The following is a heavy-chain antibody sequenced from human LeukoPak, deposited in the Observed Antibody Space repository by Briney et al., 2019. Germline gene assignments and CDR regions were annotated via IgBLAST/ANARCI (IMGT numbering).Heavy chain of an antibody. V-gene: IGHV3-21*01. Sequence: TTGGSLRLSCAASRFTFSSYSMNWVRQAPGKGLEWVSSISSSSSYIYYADSVKGRFTISRDNAKNSLYLQMNSLRAEDTAVYYCAHGGDWVAFDIWGQGTMVTVSS. CDR3: AHGGDWVAFDI. D-gene: IGHD2-21*02. CDR1: RFTFSSYS. CDR2: ISSSSSYI. J-gene: IGHJ3*02.